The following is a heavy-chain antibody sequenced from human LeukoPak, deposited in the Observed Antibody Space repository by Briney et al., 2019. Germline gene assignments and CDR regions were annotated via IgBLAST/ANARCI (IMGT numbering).Heavy chain of an antibody. Sequence: ASVKVSCKASGYTFTGYYMHWVRQAPGQGLEWMGWINPNSGGTNYAQKFQGRVTMTRDTSISTAYMELSRLRSVDTAVYYCAREGIAVAGMDYWGQGTLVTVSS. D-gene: IGHD6-19*01. V-gene: IGHV1-2*02. CDR1: GYTFTGYY. CDR3: AREGIAVAGMDY. CDR2: INPNSGGT. J-gene: IGHJ4*02.